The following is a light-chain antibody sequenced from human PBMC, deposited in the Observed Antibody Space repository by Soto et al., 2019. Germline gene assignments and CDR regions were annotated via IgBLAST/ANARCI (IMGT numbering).Light chain of an antibody. Sequence: DIQMTQSPSSLSASVGDRVIITCRASRDIVTSLNWYQQHPGKGPKILIYAASTLQRGVPSRFSGSGSGTDFNLPISSLQPEAYPTFYCQQSYSPRTFVQGTTV. CDR1: RDIVTS. CDR2: AAS. J-gene: IGKJ1*01. CDR3: QQSYSPRT. V-gene: IGKV1-39*01.